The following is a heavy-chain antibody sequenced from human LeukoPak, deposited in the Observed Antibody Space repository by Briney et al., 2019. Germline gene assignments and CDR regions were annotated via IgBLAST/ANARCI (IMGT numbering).Heavy chain of an antibody. Sequence: SETLSLTCAVYGGSFSGYYWSWIRQPPGKGLEWIGEINHSGSTNYNPSLKSRVTISVDTSKNQFSLNLNSETAADTAVYYCAKTTVVTPYRYFDLWGRGTPVTVSS. CDR2: INHSGST. D-gene: IGHD4-17*01. CDR3: AKTTVVTPYRYFDL. V-gene: IGHV4-34*01. CDR1: GGSFSGYY. J-gene: IGHJ2*01.